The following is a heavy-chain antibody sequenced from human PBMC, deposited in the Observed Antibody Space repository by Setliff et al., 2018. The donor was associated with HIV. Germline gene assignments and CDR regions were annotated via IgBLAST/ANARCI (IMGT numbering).Heavy chain of an antibody. J-gene: IGHJ4*02. CDR3: ARASSDIPGVDSNYFDD. CDR1: GDSISSGSNY. D-gene: IGHD2-2*01. CDR2: IYTSGP. Sequence: SETLSLTCTVSGDSISSGSNYWSWIRQPAGKGLEWIGRIYTSGPRYNPSLENRVTISVDTSESQFFLMLSSVTAADTAVYYCARASSDIPGVDSNYFDDWGQGTLVTVSS. V-gene: IGHV4-61*02.